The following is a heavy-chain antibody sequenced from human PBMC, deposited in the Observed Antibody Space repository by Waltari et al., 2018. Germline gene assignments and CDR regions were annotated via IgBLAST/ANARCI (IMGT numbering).Heavy chain of an antibody. CDR1: GNTYNLYA. V-gene: IGHV7-4-1*02. CDR3: ATVLGAAPATRVT. D-gene: IGHD6-13*01. CDR2: INTKTVHS. J-gene: IGHJ4*02. Sequence: QVQLVQSGSELKKPGASVNIPCKASGNTYNLYAINWVRQAPGQGLEWMGWINTKTVHSSYAQGFTRRFVFSFDTSVNTACLQSNSLKADDTAMYYFATVLGAAPATRVTWGQGTLVTVSS.